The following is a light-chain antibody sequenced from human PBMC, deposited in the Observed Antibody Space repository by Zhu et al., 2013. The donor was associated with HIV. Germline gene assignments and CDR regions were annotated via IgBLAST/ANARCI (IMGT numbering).Light chain of an antibody. J-gene: IGKJ1*01. Sequence: DIQMTQSPSSLSASVGDRVTITCRASQDIINYLAWFQQKPGKAPKSLIYAASNLQSGVPSKFSGSGSGTHFTLTISSLQPEDVGTYYCLKYNSAPRTFGQGTKVEI. CDR2: AAS. CDR3: LKYNSAPRT. V-gene: IGKV1-16*02. CDR1: QDIINY.